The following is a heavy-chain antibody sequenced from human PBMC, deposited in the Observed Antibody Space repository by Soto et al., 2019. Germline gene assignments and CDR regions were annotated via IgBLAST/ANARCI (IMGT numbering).Heavy chain of an antibody. V-gene: IGHV1-69*01. J-gene: IGHJ4*02. Sequence: QVQLVQSGAEVKKPGSSVKVSCKASGGSFSNYAISWVRQAPGQGLEWMGGITPIFGRANYAQKFQGRVTITADESTSTAYMELSSLRSEDTAIYYCASGWSYDILTGFSYWGQGTLVTVSS. D-gene: IGHD3-9*01. CDR1: GGSFSNYA. CDR3: ASGWSYDILTGFSY. CDR2: ITPIFGRA.